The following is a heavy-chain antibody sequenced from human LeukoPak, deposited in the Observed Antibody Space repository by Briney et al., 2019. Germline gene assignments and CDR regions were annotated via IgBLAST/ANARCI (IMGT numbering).Heavy chain of an antibody. CDR1: GYSISSGYY. CDR3: ARDGGLAYSGEFDY. V-gene: IGHV4-38-2*02. Sequence: SSETLSLTCTVSGYSISSGYYWGWIRPPPGKGLEWIGSIYHSGSTYYTPSLKSRVTISVDTSKNQFSLKLSSVTAADTSVYYCARDGGLAYSGEFDYWGQGTLVTVSS. J-gene: IGHJ4*02. D-gene: IGHD2-15*01. CDR2: IYHSGST.